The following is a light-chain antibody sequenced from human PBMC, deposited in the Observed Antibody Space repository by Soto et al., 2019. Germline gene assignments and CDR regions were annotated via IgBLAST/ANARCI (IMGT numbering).Light chain of an antibody. CDR2: RNN. J-gene: IGLJ2*01. V-gene: IGLV1-47*01. CDR3: AAWDDSLSVVV. Sequence: QPVLNQPPSASPTPGQRVTISRSGSSSNIGSNYVFWYQHLPGTAPKLLIYRNNQRPSGVPDRFSGSKSGTSASLAISGLRSEDETDYYCAAWDDSLSVVVFVGGTMVTVL. CDR1: SSNIGSNY.